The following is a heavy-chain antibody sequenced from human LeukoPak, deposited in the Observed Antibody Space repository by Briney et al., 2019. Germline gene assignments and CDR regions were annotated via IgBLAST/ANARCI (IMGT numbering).Heavy chain of an antibody. J-gene: IGHJ4*02. CDR3: ARGSTAIMYYFDY. Sequence: SQTLSLTCTVSGGSNNSGGYYWSWIRQHPGKGLEWMGYIDHSWTTYNNPCLKSPVTISVDTSKIQFSLKLSAVTAADTAVYYCARGSTAIMYYFDYWGQGTLVTVSS. V-gene: IGHV4-31*01. CDR2: IDHSWTT. D-gene: IGHD5-18*01. CDR1: GGSNNSGGYY.